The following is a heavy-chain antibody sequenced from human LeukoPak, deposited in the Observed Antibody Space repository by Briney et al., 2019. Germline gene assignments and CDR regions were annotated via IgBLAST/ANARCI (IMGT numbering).Heavy chain of an antibody. CDR3: ARVRWWELNWFDP. D-gene: IGHD1-26*01. CDR2: IYYSGST. CDR1: GGSISSSSYY. J-gene: IGHJ5*02. V-gene: IGHV4-39*07. Sequence: SETLSLTCTISGGSISSSSYYWGWIRQPPGKGLEWIGSIYYSGSTYYNPSLKSRVTISVDTSKNQFSLKLSSVTAADTAVYYCARVRWWELNWFDPWGQGTLVTVSS.